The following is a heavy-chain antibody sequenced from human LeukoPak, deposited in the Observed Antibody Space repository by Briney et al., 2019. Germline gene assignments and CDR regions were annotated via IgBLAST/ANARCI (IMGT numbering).Heavy chain of an antibody. CDR2: IKEDGSEK. CDR3: ARVAYNYGSFDY. D-gene: IGHD5-18*01. CDR1: GFTFSKYW. V-gene: IGHV3-7*01. J-gene: IGHJ4*02. Sequence: GGSLRLSCAASGFTFSKYWMTWVRQAPGKGLEWVANIKEDGSEKYYVDSVKGRFTISRDNAKNSLYLQKDSLRAEDTAVYYCARVAYNYGSFDYWGQGTLVTVSS.